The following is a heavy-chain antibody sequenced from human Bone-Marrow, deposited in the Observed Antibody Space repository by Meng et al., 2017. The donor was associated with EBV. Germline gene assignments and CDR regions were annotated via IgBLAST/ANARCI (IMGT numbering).Heavy chain of an antibody. CDR3: ARINCSGGSCYSPLWY. D-gene: IGHD2-15*01. Sequence: QVQVVETGGEVKKPGASVKVSCKASGYTFTSYGISWVRQAPGQGLEWMGWISAYNGNTNYAQKLQGRVTMTTDTSTSTAYMELRSLRSDDTAVYYCARINCSGGSCYSPLWYWGQGTLVTVSS. CDR1: GYTFTSYG. CDR2: ISAYNGNT. J-gene: IGHJ4*02. V-gene: IGHV1-18*01.